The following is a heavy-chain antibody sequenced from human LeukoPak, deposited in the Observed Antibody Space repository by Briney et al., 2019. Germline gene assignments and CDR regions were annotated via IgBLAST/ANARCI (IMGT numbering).Heavy chain of an antibody. CDR3: PKGSAAARPYYFDY. Sequence: QPGGSLRLSCAASGFTFKNYAMSWVRQAPGKGLEWVSAISGVSGGRTLYGFSAGSGASTFYPASVKGRSTISRDNSKNTLYLQMNSLRAEDTAVYYCPKGSAAARPYYFDYWGQGILVTVSS. J-gene: IGHJ4*02. CDR2: ISGVSGGRTLYGFSAGSGAST. D-gene: IGHD6-13*01. CDR1: GFTFKNYA. V-gene: IGHV3-23*01.